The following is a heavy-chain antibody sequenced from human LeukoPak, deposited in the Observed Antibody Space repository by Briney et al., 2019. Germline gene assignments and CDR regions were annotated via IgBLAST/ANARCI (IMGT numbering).Heavy chain of an antibody. Sequence: GGSLRLSCTASGFTFSSYAMNWVRQAPGKGLEWVSSISSSSSYRYYADSVKGRFTISRDNAKNSLHLQMNSLRAEDTAVYYCMSYAGRSDDYWGQGTLVTVSS. D-gene: IGHD3-16*01. CDR1: GFTFSSYA. CDR2: ISSSSSYR. CDR3: MSYAGRSDDY. J-gene: IGHJ4*02. V-gene: IGHV3-21*01.